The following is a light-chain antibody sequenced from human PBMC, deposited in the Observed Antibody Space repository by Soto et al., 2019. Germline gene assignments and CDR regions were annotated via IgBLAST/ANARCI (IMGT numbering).Light chain of an antibody. V-gene: IGKV3-11*01. J-gene: IGKJ4*01. CDR2: DAS. CDR3: QHRSEWPHT. Sequence: EIVLTQSPATLSLSPGERATLSCRASQSVSSNLCWYQQKAGQVPSLLIYDASNRVTGIPARFGGSWSGTYFTLIISGLEDEYSAVYYCQHRSEWPHTFGGGTKVEIK. CDR1: QSVSSN.